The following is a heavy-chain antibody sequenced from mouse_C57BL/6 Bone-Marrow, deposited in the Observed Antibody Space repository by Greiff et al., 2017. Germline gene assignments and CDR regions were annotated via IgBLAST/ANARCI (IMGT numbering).Heavy chain of an antibody. J-gene: IGHJ4*01. D-gene: IGHD6-5*01. CDR2: IYPENGDT. Sequence: VHVQQSGAELVRPGASVKLSCTASGFNIKDDYMPWVKQRPEQGLEWIGCIYPENGDTEYASKFQGKATLTADTSSNTAYLQLSSLTSEDTAVFYCTTASLYYYAMDYWGQGTSVTVSS. V-gene: IGHV14-4*01. CDR3: TTASLYYYAMDY. CDR1: GFNIKDDY.